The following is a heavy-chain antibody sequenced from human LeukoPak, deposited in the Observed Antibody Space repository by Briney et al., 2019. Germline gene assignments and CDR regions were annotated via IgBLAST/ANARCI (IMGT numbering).Heavy chain of an antibody. CDR1: GGSISSYY. CDR2: IYYSGST. D-gene: IGHD4-4*01. Sequence: PSETLSLTCTVSGGSISSYYWSWIRQPPGKGLEWIGHIYYSGSTNYNPSLKSRVTISVDTSKNQFSLKPSSVTAADTAVYYCARHTVTTFFDYWGQGTLVTVSS. J-gene: IGHJ4*02. CDR3: ARHTVTTFFDY. V-gene: IGHV4-59*01.